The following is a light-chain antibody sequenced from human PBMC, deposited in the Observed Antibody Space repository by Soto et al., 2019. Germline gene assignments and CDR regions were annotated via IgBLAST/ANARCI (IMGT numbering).Light chain of an antibody. CDR1: HDASRN. CDR3: QQYNSMLS. CDR2: DAS. J-gene: IGKJ4*01. Sequence: DIQMTQSPSSLSASEGDRVTITCQSSHDASRNLNWFQQKPGEAPQLLIYDASNLERGVPSRFSGSGSGTDFTLTVGSLQPEEVATYYCQQYNSMLSFGGGTEVEIK. V-gene: IGKV1-33*01.